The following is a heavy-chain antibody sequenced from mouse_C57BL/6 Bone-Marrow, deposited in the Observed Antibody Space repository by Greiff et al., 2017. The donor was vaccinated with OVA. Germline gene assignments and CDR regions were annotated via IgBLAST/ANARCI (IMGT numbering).Heavy chain of an antibody. CDR1: GYTFTSYG. J-gene: IGHJ3*01. CDR2: IYPRSGNT. CDR3: ARRSSGYGFAY. D-gene: IGHD3-2*02. V-gene: IGHV1-81*01. Sequence: VQLQESGAELARPGASVKLSCKASGYTFTSYGISWVKQRTGQGLEWIGEIYPRSGNTYYNEKFKGKATLTADKSSSTAYMELRSLTSEDSAVYFCARRSSGYGFAYWGQGTLVTVSA.